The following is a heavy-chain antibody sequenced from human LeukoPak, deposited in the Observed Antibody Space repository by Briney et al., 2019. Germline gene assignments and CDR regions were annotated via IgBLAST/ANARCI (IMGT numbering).Heavy chain of an antibody. CDR2: TYYKSKWYN. Sequence: SQTLSLTCVISGDSVSSNSASWNWIRQSPSRGLGWLGRTYYKSKWYNDYAVSVKSRITITPNTSKKQFSLQLNSVTPEDTAVYYCARGMRAHSNFPYFDYWGQGSRVTVSS. D-gene: IGHD4-11*01. CDR1: GDSVSSNSAS. CDR3: ARGMRAHSNFPYFDY. V-gene: IGHV6-1*01. J-gene: IGHJ4*02.